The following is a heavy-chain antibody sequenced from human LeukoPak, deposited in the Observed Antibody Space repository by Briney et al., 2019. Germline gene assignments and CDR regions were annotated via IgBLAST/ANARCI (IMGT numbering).Heavy chain of an antibody. J-gene: IGHJ4*02. V-gene: IGHV1-2*02. CDR3: ARDDSSGWYYFDY. Sequence: ASVKVSCKASGYTFTGYYMHWVRQAPGQGLEWMGWINPNSGGTNYAQKFQGRVTMTRDTSISTAYMELSRLRSDDTAVYYCARDDSSGWYYFDYWGQGTLVTVSS. D-gene: IGHD6-19*01. CDR2: INPNSGGT. CDR1: GYTFTGYY.